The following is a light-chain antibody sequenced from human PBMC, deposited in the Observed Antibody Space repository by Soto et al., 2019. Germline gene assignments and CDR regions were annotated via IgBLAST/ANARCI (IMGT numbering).Light chain of an antibody. CDR3: QQYGSSPRT. CDR2: GAS. Sequence: IVLTQSPGTLSLSPGERATLSCRASPSVSSSYLAWYQQKPGQAPRLLIYGASSRATGIPDRFSGSGSGTDFTLTISRREPEDFAVYYWQQYGSSPRTFGQGTKVEIK. CDR1: PSVSSSY. V-gene: IGKV3-20*01. J-gene: IGKJ1*01.